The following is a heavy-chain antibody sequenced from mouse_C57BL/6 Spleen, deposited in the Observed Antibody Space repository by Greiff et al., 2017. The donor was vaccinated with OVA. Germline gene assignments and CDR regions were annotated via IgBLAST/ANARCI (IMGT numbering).Heavy chain of an antibody. CDR1: GYTFTSYW. V-gene: IGHV1-53*01. J-gene: IGHJ2*01. Sequence: QVQLQQPGTELVKPGASVKLSCKASGYTFTSYWMHWVKQRPGQGLEWIGNINPSNGGTNYNEKFKSKATLTVDKSSSTAYMQLSSLTSEDSAVYYCARGPYYYGSSSYYFDYWGQGTTLTVSS. CDR3: ARGPYYYGSSSYYFDY. CDR2: INPSNGGT. D-gene: IGHD1-1*01.